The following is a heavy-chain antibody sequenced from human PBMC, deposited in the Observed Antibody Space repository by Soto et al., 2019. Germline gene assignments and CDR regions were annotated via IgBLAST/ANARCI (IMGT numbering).Heavy chain of an antibody. CDR3: ARGQGRQQLVVGMDV. D-gene: IGHD6-13*01. CDR2: ISSSSSYT. V-gene: IGHV3-11*06. J-gene: IGHJ6*02. CDR1: GFTFSDYY. Sequence: PGGSLRLSCAASGFTFSDYYMSWIRQAPGKGLEWVSYISSSSSYTNYADSVKGRFTISRDNAKNSLYLQMNSLRAEDTAVYYCARGQGRQQLVVGMDVWGQGTTVTVSS.